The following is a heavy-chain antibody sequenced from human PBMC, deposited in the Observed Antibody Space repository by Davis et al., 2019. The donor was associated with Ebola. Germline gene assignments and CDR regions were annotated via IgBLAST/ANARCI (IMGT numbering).Heavy chain of an antibody. CDR3: ARVPNDYGGKNFYFDY. CDR2: IYHSGST. CDR1: GGSVSSGSYY. Sequence: SETLSLTCTVSGGSVSSGSYYWSWIRQPPGKGLEWIGFIYHSGSTDYNPSLKSRVTISVDTSKNQFSLELSSVTAADTAVYYCARVPNDYGGKNFYFDYWGQGTLVTVSS. D-gene: IGHD4-23*01. V-gene: IGHV4-61*01. J-gene: IGHJ4*02.